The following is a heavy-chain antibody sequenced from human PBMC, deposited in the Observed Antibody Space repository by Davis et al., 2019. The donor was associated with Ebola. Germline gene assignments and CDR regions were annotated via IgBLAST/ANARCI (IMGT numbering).Heavy chain of an antibody. V-gene: IGHV3-21*01. J-gene: IGHJ4*02. CDR1: GFTFSSYS. CDR2: ISSSSSYI. Sequence: GESLKISCAASGFTFSSYSMNWVRQAPGKGLEWVSSISSSSSYIYYADSVKGRFTISRDNAKNSLYLQMNSLRAEDTAVYYCAKDLSIAARGADFNYWGQGTLVTVSS. CDR3: AKDLSIAARGADFNY. D-gene: IGHD6-6*01.